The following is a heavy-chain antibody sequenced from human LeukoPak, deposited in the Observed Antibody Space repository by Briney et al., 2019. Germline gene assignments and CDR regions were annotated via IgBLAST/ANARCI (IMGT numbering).Heavy chain of an antibody. J-gene: IGHJ5*02. V-gene: IGHV4-38-2*01. CDR1: GYSISGGYY. CDR3: ARHGVPAPFDP. CDR2: IYHSGST. Sequence: SETLSLTCAVSGYSISGGYYWGWIRQPPGKGLEWIGSIYHSGSTYYNPSLKSRVTISVDTSKNQFSLKLSSVTAADTAVYYCARHGVPAPFDPWGQGTLVTVSS. D-gene: IGHD2-2*01.